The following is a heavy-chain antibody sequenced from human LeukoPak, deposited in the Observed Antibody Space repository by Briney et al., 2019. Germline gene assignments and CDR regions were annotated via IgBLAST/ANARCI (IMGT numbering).Heavy chain of an antibody. CDR1: GYIFATYS. CDR3: AIDRPSAIGTTARFDP. CDR2: ISTYSGNI. V-gene: IGHV1-18*04. Sequence: GASVKVSCKASGYIFATYSISWVRQAPGQGLEWMGWISTYSGNINYAQKFQGRVTMTTDTSTSTAYMELRSLRSDDTAMYYRAIDRPSAIGTTARFDPWGQGTLVAVSS. D-gene: IGHD1-1*01. J-gene: IGHJ5*02.